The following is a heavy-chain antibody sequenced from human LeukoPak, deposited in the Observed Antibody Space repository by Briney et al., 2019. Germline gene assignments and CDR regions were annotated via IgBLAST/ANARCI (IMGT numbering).Heavy chain of an antibody. V-gene: IGHV3-43*01. CDR2: ISWDGGST. D-gene: IGHD3-9*01. CDR1: GFTFDDYT. Sequence: PGGSLRLSCAASGFTFDDYTMHWVRQAPGKGLEWVSLISWDGGSTYYADSVKGRFTISSDNSNNSLYLQMNSLRTEDTALYYCAKEYYDILTGYFYGMDVWGQGTTVTVSS. J-gene: IGHJ6*02. CDR3: AKEYYDILTGYFYGMDV.